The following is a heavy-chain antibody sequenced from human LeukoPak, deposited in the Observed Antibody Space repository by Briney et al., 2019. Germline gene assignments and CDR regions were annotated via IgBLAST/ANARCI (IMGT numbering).Heavy chain of an antibody. CDR1: GGSFSGYY. CDR3: ARAMEWLSDY. CDR2: INHSGST. J-gene: IGHJ4*02. V-gene: IGHV4-34*01. Sequence: SETLSLTCAVYGGSFSGYYWSWIRQSPGKGLEWIGEINHSGSTNYNPSLKSRVTISVDTSKNQFSLKLSSVTAADTAVYYCARAMEWLSDYWGQGTLVTVSS. D-gene: IGHD3-3*01.